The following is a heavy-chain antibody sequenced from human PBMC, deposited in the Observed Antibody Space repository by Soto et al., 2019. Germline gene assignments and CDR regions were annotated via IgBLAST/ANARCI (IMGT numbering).Heavy chain of an antibody. D-gene: IGHD3-22*01. CDR2: ISVYNGNT. CDR1: GYTFTSYG. V-gene: IGHV1-18*01. J-gene: IGHJ4*02. CDR3: AIAFDGDYFDGSAYFYPHFDY. Sequence: ASVKVSCKASGYTFTSYGISWVRQAPGQGLEWMAWISVYNGNTKFAQKLQGRVTLATDTPTSTAYMELRSLRSDDTAVYYCAIAFDGDYFDGSAYFYPHFDYWGQGTLVTVSS.